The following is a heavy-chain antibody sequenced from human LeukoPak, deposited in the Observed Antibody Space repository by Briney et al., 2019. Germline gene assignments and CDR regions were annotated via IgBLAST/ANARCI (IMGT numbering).Heavy chain of an antibody. J-gene: IGHJ3*02. CDR2: INPSGSST. Sequence: AASVKVSCKASGYTFTSYYMHWVRQAPGQGLEWMGIINPSGSSTSYAQKFQGRVTMTRDTSTSTAYMELRSLRSDDTAVYYCARVGYYGSGSYERDEDAFDIWGQGTMVTVSS. V-gene: IGHV1-46*01. CDR3: ARVGYYGSGSYERDEDAFDI. D-gene: IGHD3-10*01. CDR1: GYTFTSYY.